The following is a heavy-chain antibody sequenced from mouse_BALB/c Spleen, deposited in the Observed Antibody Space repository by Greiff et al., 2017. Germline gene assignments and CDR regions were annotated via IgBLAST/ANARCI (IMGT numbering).Heavy chain of an antibody. CDR3: ARDPLTGTGWYFDV. CDR1: GFSLTSYG. D-gene: IGHD4-1*01. CDR2: IWAGGST. Sequence: VKLMESGPGLVAPSQSLSITCTVSGFSLTSYGVHWVRQPPGKGLEWLGVIWAGGSTNYNSALMSRLSISKDNSKSQVFLKMNSLQTDDTAMYYCARDPLTGTGWYFDVWGAGTTVTVSS. V-gene: IGHV2-9*02. J-gene: IGHJ1*01.